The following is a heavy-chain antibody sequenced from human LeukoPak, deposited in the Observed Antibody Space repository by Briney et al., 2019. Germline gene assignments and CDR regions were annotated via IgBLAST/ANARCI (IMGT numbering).Heavy chain of an antibody. J-gene: IGHJ6*02. Sequence: ASVKVSCKASGYTFTSYYMHWVRQAPGQGLEWMGIINPSGGSTSYAQKFQGRVTMTGDTSTSTVYMELSSLRSEDTAVYYCARDSRIQPFDDYYYYGMDVWGQGTTVTVSS. CDR1: GYTFTSYY. V-gene: IGHV1-46*01. CDR2: INPSGGST. CDR3: ARDSRIQPFDDYYYYGMDV. D-gene: IGHD5-18*01.